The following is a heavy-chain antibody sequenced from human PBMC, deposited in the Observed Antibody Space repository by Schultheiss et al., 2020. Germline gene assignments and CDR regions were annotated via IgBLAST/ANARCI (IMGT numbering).Heavy chain of an antibody. CDR2: INPNSGGT. CDR3: ARARASIAAAGTTRYGMDV. D-gene: IGHD6-13*01. J-gene: IGHJ6*02. Sequence: ASVKVSCKASGYTFTSYGISWVRQAPGQGLEWMGWINPNSGGTNYAQKFQGWVTMTRDTSISTAYMELSRLRSDDTAVYYCARARASIAAAGTTRYGMDVWGQGTTVTVSS. V-gene: IGHV1-2*04. CDR1: GYTFTSYG.